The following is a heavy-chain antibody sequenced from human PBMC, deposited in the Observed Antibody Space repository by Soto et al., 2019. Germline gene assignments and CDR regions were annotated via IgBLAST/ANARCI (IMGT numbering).Heavy chain of an antibody. CDR3: ARDRSDIVVVPAAGNWFDP. Sequence: RASVKVSCKASGGTFSSYAISWVRQAPGQGLEWMGGIIPIFGTANYAQKFQGRVTITADESTSTAYMELSSLRSEDTAVYYCARDRSDIVVVPAAGNWFDPWGQGTLVTVSS. CDR2: IIPIFGTA. D-gene: IGHD2-2*01. V-gene: IGHV1-69*13. CDR1: GGTFSSYA. J-gene: IGHJ5*02.